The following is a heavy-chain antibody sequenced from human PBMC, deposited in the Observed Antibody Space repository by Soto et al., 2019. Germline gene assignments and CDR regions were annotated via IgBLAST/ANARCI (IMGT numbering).Heavy chain of an antibody. CDR3: ARVRCFNGLCHTADYGMDV. Sequence: VKVSCKASGDVFRSYGINWVRQAPGQGLEWMGGIIPISGTTNYAQKFQGRVAITADESTDTVYMELSRLRSEDTAVYFCARVRCFNGLCHTADYGMDVWGQGTTVTVSS. J-gene: IGHJ6*02. D-gene: IGHD2-8*01. CDR1: GDVFRSYG. CDR2: IIPISGTT. V-gene: IGHV1-69*13.